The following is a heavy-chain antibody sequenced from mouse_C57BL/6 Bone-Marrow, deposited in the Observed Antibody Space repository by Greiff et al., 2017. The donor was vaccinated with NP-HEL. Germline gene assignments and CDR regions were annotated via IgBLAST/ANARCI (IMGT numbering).Heavy chain of an antibody. V-gene: IGHV14-3*01. D-gene: IGHD3-2*02. J-gene: IGHJ2*01. Sequence: VQLQQSVAELVRPGASVKLSCTASGFNIKNTYMHWVKQRPEQGLEWIGRIDPANGNTKYDPKFKGKATLTADTSSNTAYLQLSSLTSEDTAIYYYAGSGQTAQALDYGGQGTALTVSA. CDR2: IDPANGNT. CDR3: AGSGQTAQALDY. CDR1: GFNIKNTY.